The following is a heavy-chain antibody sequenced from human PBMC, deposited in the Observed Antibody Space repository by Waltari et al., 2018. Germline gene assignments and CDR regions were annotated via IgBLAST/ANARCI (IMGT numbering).Heavy chain of an antibody. CDR1: GDSVSSFF. J-gene: IGHJ5*01. CDR3: ATGRRFTGFDS. Sequence: QVQLQESGPGLVKPSETLSLTCSVSGDSVSSFFWRWIRQSPGKGLEWIGYIYHGVTTNYNPSVKSRVTISVDTSKNQLSLKLNSVTAADTAVYYCATGRRFTGFDSWGQGTLVTVSS. V-gene: IGHV4-59*08. D-gene: IGHD3-16*01. CDR2: IYHGVTT.